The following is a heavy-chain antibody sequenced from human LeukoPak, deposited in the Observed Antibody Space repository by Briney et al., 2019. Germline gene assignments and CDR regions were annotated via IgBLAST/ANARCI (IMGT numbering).Heavy chain of an antibody. CDR2: IIPIFGTA. Sequence: ASVKVSCKASGGTFSSYAISWVRQAPGQGLEWMGRIIPIFGTANYAQKFQGRVTITADKSMSTAYMELSSLRSEDTAVYYCARGWIAARRSERPGYYMDVWGKATTVTVSS. V-gene: IGHV1-69*06. J-gene: IGHJ6*03. CDR3: ARGWIAARRSERPGYYMDV. D-gene: IGHD6-6*01. CDR1: GGTFSSYA.